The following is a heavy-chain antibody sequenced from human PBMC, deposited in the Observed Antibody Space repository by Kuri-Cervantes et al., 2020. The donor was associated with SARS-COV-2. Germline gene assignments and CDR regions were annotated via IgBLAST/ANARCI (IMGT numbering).Heavy chain of an antibody. CDR2: TYYRSKWYN. CDR1: GDSVSSNTAA. D-gene: IGHD3-10*01. CDR3: ARVHPGPEFYYGMDV. J-gene: IGHJ6*02. V-gene: IGHV6-1*01. Sequence: SCAIFGDSVSSNTAAWNWIRQSPSRGLEWLGRTYYRSKWYNDYAVSVKSRITINPDTSKNQFSLHLNSVTPEDTAVYYCARVHPGPEFYYGMDVWGQGTTVTVSS.